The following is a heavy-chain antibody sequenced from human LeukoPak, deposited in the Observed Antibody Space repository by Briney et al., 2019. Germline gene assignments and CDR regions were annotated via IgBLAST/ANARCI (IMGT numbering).Heavy chain of an antibody. CDR2: ISVYNGNT. J-gene: IGHJ4*02. V-gene: IGHV1-18*01. CDR1: GYTFTSYG. Sequence: ASVKVSCKASGYTFTSYGISWVRQAPGQGLEWMGWISVYNGNTNYAQKLQGRVTMTTDTSTSTAYMELRSLRSDDTAVYYCARDKDYGGNFDYWGQGTLVTVSS. CDR3: ARDKDYGGNFDY. D-gene: IGHD4-23*01.